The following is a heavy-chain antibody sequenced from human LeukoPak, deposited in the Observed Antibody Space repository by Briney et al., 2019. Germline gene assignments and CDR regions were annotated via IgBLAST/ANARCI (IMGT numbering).Heavy chain of an antibody. J-gene: IGHJ5*01. V-gene: IGHV3-23*01. CDR1: GFTFSSYA. Sequence: GGSLRLSCVASGFTFSSYAMSWVRQAPGKGLEWVSGISSSGASTYYADSVKGRFTISRDNSKNTLYLQMNSLRAEDTAVCYCAKDMTTVGNWFDSWGQGTLVTVSS. D-gene: IGHD4-23*01. CDR2: ISSSGAST. CDR3: AKDMTTVGNWFDS.